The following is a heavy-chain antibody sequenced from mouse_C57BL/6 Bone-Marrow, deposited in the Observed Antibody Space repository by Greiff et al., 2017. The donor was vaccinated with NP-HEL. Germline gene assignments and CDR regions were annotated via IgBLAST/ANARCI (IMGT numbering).Heavy chain of an antibody. CDR2: ISDGGSYT. Sequence: EVHLVESGGGLVKPGGSLKLSCAASGFTFSSYAMSWVRQTPEKRLEWVATISDGGSYTYYPDNVKGRFTISRDNAKNNLYLQMSHLKSEDTAMYYSAIERHDYWGQGTSVTVSS. J-gene: IGHJ4*01. CDR3: AIERHDY. V-gene: IGHV5-4*01. CDR1: GFTFSSYA. D-gene: IGHD6-1*01.